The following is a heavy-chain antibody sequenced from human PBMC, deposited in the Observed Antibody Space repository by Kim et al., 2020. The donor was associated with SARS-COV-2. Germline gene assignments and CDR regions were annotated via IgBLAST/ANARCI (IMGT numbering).Heavy chain of an antibody. V-gene: IGHV1-3*01. J-gene: IGHJ4*02. Sequence: QKCQSRVTITRDTSASTAYMGLSSLRSEDTAVYYCARVTGASWGLPYFDYWGQGTLVTVSS. CDR3: ARVTGASWGLPYFDY. D-gene: IGHD3-16*01.